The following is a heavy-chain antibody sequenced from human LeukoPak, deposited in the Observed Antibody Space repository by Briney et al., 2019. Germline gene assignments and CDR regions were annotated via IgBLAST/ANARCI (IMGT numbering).Heavy chain of an antibody. D-gene: IGHD2-15*01. CDR3: AREDCSGGSCYSTY. J-gene: IGHJ4*02. CDR2: ISAYNGNT. Sequence: ASVKVSCKASGYTFTSYGISWVRQAPGQGLEWMGWISAYNGNTNYAQKLQGRVTMTTDTSTSTAYMELRSLRSDDTAVYYCAREDCSGGSCYSTYWGQGTLVTVSS. CDR1: GYTFTSYG. V-gene: IGHV1-18*01.